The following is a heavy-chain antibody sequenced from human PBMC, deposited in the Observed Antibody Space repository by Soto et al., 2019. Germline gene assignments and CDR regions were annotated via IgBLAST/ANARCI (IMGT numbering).Heavy chain of an antibody. V-gene: IGHV1-69*01. Sequence: QVQLVQSGAEVKKPGSSVKVSCKASGGTFSSFTISWVRQAPGQGLEWMGGIIPIYGTANYAQKFQGRVTLTADASTRTAYMELSSLRSEDTAVYYCAKDRRADWESYYYYAMDVWGQGTTVTVSS. CDR2: IIPIYGTA. D-gene: IGHD1-26*01. CDR1: GGTFSSFT. CDR3: AKDRRADWESYYYYAMDV. J-gene: IGHJ6*02.